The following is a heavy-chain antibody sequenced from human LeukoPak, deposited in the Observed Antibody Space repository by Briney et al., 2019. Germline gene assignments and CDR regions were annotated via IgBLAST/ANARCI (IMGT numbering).Heavy chain of an antibody. CDR1: GGSISSYY. CDR3: ARGRRSSSWYGSRVDWFDP. J-gene: IGHJ5*02. Sequence: SETLSLTCTVSGGSISSYYWSWIRQPPGKGLEWIGYIYYSGSTNYNPSLKSRVTISVDTSKNQFSLKLSSVTAADTAVYYCARGRRSSSWYGSRVDWFDPWGQGTLVTVSS. D-gene: IGHD6-13*01. V-gene: IGHV4-59*12. CDR2: IYYSGST.